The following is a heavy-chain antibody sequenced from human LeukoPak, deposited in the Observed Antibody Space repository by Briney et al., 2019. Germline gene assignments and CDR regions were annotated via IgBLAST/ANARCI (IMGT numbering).Heavy chain of an antibody. CDR3: ARHSSSGFVFDY. CDR1: GGSISSYY. CDR2: IYYSGST. V-gene: IGHV4-59*08. D-gene: IGHD3-3*01. J-gene: IGHJ4*02. Sequence: SETLSLTCTVSGGSISSYYWSWIRQPAGKGLEWIGYIYYSGSTNYDPSLKSRVTISVDTSKNQFSLKLSSVTAADTAVYYCARHSSSGFVFDYWGQGTLVTVSS.